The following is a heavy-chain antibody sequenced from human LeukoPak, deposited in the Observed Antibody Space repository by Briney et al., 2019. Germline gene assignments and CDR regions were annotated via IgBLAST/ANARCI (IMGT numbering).Heavy chain of an antibody. V-gene: IGHV4-39*02. J-gene: IGHJ4*02. D-gene: IGHD6-13*01. CDR3: ARETYTSSQRDY. CDR2: IYYSGST. Sequence: SETLSLTCTVSGGSISSSSYYWGWIRQPPGKGLEWIGSIYYSGSTYYNPSLKSRVTISVDTSKNQFSLNLISVTAADTAVYFCARETYTSSQRDYWGQGTLVTVSS. CDR1: GGSISSSSYY.